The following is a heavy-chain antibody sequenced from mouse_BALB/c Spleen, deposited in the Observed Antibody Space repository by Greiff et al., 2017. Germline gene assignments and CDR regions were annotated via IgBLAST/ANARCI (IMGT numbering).Heavy chain of an antibody. V-gene: IGHV3-6*02. CDR1: GYSITSGYY. CDR2: ISYDGSN. Sequence: ESGPGLVKPSQSLSLTCSVTGYSITSGYYWNWIRQFPGNKLEWMGYISYDGSNNYNPSLKNRISITRDTSKNQFFLKLNSVTTEDTATYYCARSSPGGFDVWGAGTTVTVSS. CDR3: ARSSPGGFDV. J-gene: IGHJ1*01.